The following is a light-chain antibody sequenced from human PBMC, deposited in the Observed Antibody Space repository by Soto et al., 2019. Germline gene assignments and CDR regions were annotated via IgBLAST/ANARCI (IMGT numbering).Light chain of an antibody. J-gene: IGLJ7*01. V-gene: IGLV4-69*01. Sequence: QPVLTQSPSASASLGASVNLTCTLSRGHSGYAVAWHQQQAERGPRYLMKLNNDGSHSKGDGIPDRFSGSSSRAERYLTIPSLQSEDEADDYGQTWGTDSAVFGGGTQLTVL. CDR3: QTWGTDSAV. CDR1: RGHSGYA. CDR2: LNNDGSH.